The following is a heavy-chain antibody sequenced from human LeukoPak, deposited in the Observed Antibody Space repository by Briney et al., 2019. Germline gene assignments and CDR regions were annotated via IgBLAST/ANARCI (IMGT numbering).Heavy chain of an antibody. CDR1: GGSISSSSYY. CDR3: ARVSVVTAISWFDP. V-gene: IGHV4-39*07. J-gene: IGHJ5*02. Sequence: SETLSLTCTVSGGSISSSSYYWGWIRQPPGKGLEWIGSIYYSGSTYYNPSLKSRVTISVDTSKNQFSLKLSSVTAADTAVYYCARVSVVTAISWFDPWGQGTLVTVSS. D-gene: IGHD2-21*02. CDR2: IYYSGST.